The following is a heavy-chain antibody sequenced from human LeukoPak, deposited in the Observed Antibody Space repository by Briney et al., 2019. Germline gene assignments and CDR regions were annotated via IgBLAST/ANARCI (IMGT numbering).Heavy chain of an antibody. V-gene: IGHV3-23*01. CDR1: GFTFSNAW. D-gene: IGHD6-19*01. CDR2: ISGSGDST. Sequence: GGSLRLSCAASGFTFSNAWMSWVRQAPGKGLEWVSGISGSGDSTYYADSVKGRFTISRDNSKNTLYLQMNSLRAEDTAVYYCARRSGIAVAGAFDYWGQGTLVTVSS. J-gene: IGHJ4*02. CDR3: ARRSGIAVAGAFDY.